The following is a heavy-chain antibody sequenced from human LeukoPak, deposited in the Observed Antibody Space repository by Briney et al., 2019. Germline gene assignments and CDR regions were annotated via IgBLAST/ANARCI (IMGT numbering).Heavy chain of an antibody. Sequence: SETLSLTCAVYGGSFSGYYWSWIRQPPGKGLEWIGEINHSGSTNYNPSLKSRVTISVDTSKNQFSLKLSSVTAADTAVYYCARDSASSILLNYWGQGTLVTVSS. CDR3: ARDSASSILLNY. J-gene: IGHJ4*02. D-gene: IGHD6-13*01. CDR2: INHSGST. V-gene: IGHV4-34*01. CDR1: GGSFSGYY.